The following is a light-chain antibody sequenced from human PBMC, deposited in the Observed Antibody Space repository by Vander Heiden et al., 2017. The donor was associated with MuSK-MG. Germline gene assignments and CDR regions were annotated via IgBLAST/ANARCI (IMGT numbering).Light chain of an antibody. CDR3: SSYASSSIPYV. CDR1: SSDVGGYNY. CDR2: EVS. V-gene: IGLV2-14*01. J-gene: IGLJ1*01. Sequence: QSALTQPASVSGSPGQSLTIPCTGTSSDVGGYNYVSWYQQHPGKAPKLRIYEVSNRPSGVSNRFSGSKSGNTASLTISGLQAEDEADYYCSSYASSSIPYVFGTGTKVTVL.